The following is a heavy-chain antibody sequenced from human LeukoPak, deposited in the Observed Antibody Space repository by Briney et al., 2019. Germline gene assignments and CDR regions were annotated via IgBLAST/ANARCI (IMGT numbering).Heavy chain of an antibody. J-gene: IGHJ6*02. Sequence: GGSLRLSCAASGFTFSNYAMSWVRQAPGKGLEWVSAISGRGDSTYYADSVKGRFAISRDNSKNTLFLQMNSLRAEDTAVYYCAKSSSGSRPPFYYYYYAMDVWGQGTTVTVSS. CDR2: ISGRGDST. V-gene: IGHV3-23*01. D-gene: IGHD6-25*01. CDR1: GFTFSNYA. CDR3: AKSSSGSRPPFYYYYYAMDV.